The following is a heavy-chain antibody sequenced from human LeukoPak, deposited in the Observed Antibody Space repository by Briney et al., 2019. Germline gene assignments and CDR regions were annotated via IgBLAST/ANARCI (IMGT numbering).Heavy chain of an antibody. CDR1: GFTFGAYT. D-gene: IGHD2-2*01. CDR3: ARDFLHSSISRPFDY. J-gene: IGHJ4*02. CDR2: IFSRSESI. Sequence: GGSLRLSCAASGFTFGAYTMNWIRQAPGKGLEWVSCIFSRSESILYAESVRGRFTISRDNARNSLYLQMDSLRAEDTAIYYRARDFLHSSISRPFDYWGQGTLDTVSS. V-gene: IGHV3-21*01.